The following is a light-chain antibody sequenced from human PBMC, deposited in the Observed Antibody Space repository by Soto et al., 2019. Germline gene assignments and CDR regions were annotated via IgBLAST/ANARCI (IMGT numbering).Light chain of an antibody. CDR1: QFITVW. CDR3: QQYKSYIT. Sequence: DIQMTQSPSTLSASVGDRVTITCRASQFITVWLAWYQQKPGKAPKLLIHDASSLRSGVPSRFSGCGSGSEFTLTISSLQADDVATYYCQQYKSYITFGPGTTVDLK. CDR2: DAS. J-gene: IGKJ3*01. V-gene: IGKV1-5*01.